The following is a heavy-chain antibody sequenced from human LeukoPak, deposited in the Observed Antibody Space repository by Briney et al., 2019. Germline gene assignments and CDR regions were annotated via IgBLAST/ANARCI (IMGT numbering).Heavy chain of an antibody. CDR3: AKGGVSGWSYFDF. V-gene: IGHV3-23*01. Sequence: GGSLRLSCAASGFTFSNYAMTWVRQAPGKGLERVSTIGGSGVSIYYADSVKGRFTISRDNSRNTVYLQMDSLRAEDTALYYCAKGGVSGWSYFDFWGQGTLVTVSS. CDR2: IGGSGVSI. D-gene: IGHD6-19*01. CDR1: GFTFSNYA. J-gene: IGHJ4*02.